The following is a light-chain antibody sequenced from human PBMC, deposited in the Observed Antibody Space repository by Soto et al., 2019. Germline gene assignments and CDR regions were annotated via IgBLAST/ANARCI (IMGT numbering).Light chain of an antibody. Sequence: QSALTQPASVSGSPGQSITISCTGTSSDVGSYNLVSWYQQYPGKAPKLMIYEVTKRPSGVSNRFSGSKSGNTASLTVSGLQAEDEANYYCCSYAGTTTPWVFGGGTKVTVL. CDR3: CSYAGTTTPWV. J-gene: IGLJ3*02. CDR2: EVT. CDR1: SSDVGSYNL. V-gene: IGLV2-23*02.